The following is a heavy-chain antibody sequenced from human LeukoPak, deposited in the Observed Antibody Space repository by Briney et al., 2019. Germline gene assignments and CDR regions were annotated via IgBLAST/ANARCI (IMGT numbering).Heavy chain of an antibody. Sequence: PGGSLRLSCAASGFTFTTYWMSWVRQAPGKGLEWVSSISSSSSYIYYADSVKGRFTISRDNAKNSLYLQMNSLRAEDTAVYYCARSGDLYYFDYWGQGTLVTVSS. CDR1: GFTFTTYW. CDR2: ISSSSSYI. CDR3: ARSGDLYYFDY. D-gene: IGHD4-17*01. J-gene: IGHJ4*02. V-gene: IGHV3-21*01.